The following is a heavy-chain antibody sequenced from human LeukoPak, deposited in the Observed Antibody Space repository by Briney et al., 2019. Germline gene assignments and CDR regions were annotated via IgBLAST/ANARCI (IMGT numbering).Heavy chain of an antibody. CDR1: GFTFSSNS. D-gene: IGHD3-10*01. CDR2: ISGSGDST. V-gene: IGHV3-23*01. CDR3: TKWSGFGDD. J-gene: IGHJ4*02. Sequence: GGSLRLSCAASGFTFSSNSMTWVRQTPGKGLEWVSGISGSGDSTFYADSVKGRFTISRDNSRNTLYLQMSSLRPEDTAAYYCTKWSGFGDDWGQGTLVTVSS.